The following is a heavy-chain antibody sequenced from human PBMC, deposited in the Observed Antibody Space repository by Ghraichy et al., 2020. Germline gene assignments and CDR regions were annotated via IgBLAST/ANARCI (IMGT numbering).Heavy chain of an antibody. CDR1: GGSISSYY. J-gene: IGHJ6*02. CDR2: IYYSGST. V-gene: IGHV4-59*01. CDR3: AREYSSPREVFGMDV. D-gene: IGHD6-19*01. Sequence: ETLSLTCSVSGGSISSYYWNWIRQPPGKGLEWIGYIYYSGSTNYNPSLKSRVTISVDTSKNQFSLKLTSVTAADTAVYYCAREYSSPREVFGMDVWGLGTTVTVSS.